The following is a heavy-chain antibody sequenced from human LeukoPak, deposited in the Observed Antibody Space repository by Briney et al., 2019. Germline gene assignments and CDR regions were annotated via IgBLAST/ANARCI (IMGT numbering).Heavy chain of an antibody. J-gene: IGHJ4*02. CDR3: ATHCTNGVCYSQVPR. Sequence: PGGSLRLSCAASGFSFSSYSMNWVRQAPGKGLEWVSSISSSSSYIYYADSVKGRFTVSRDNAMNSLYLQMNSLRAEDTAVYYCATHCTNGVCYSQVPRWGQGTLVTVSS. CDR1: GFSFSSYS. D-gene: IGHD2-8*01. V-gene: IGHV3-21*01. CDR2: ISSSSSYI.